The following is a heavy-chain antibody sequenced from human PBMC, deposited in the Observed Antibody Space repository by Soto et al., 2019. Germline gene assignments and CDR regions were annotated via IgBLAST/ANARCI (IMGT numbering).Heavy chain of an antibody. D-gene: IGHD2-8*01. V-gene: IGHV1-18*04. J-gene: IGHJ4*02. CDR3: VRALSLIMAAPDY. CDR1: GYTFGNYA. CDR2: ISPYNGNS. Sequence: AAVQVSYQPSGYTFGNYASSWVGQAPGQGLEWMGWISPYNGNSNYTEKSQGRVSMTTDTSTTTAYMQLTSLTSDDTAIYYCVRALSLIMAAPDYWGQGILVTVSS.